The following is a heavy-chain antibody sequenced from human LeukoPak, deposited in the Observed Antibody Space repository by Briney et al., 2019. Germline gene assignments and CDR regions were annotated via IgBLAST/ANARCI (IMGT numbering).Heavy chain of an antibody. Sequence: ASVKVSCKASGYTFTSYDINWVRQATGQGLEWMGWMNPNSGNTGYAQKFQGRVTMTRNTSISTAYMELSSLRSEDTAVYYCASNVDTAMVTLNYWGQGTLVTASS. CDR3: ASNVDTAMVTLNY. V-gene: IGHV1-8*01. D-gene: IGHD5-18*01. CDR2: MNPNSGNT. CDR1: GYTFTSYD. J-gene: IGHJ4*02.